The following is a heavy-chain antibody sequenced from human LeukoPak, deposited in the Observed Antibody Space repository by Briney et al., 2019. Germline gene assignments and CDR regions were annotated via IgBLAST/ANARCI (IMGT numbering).Heavy chain of an antibody. Sequence: SETLSLTCTVSGHSISSAHYWGWIRQPPRKGLEWIGSIYHSGATYYNPSLKSRVTISVDTSKNQFSLKVSAVTAADTAVYYCARVTTGGSYYMDVWGSGTTVTVSS. J-gene: IGHJ6*03. V-gene: IGHV4-38-2*02. CDR3: ARVTTGGSYYMDV. D-gene: IGHD1-1*01. CDR1: GHSISSAHY. CDR2: IYHSGAT.